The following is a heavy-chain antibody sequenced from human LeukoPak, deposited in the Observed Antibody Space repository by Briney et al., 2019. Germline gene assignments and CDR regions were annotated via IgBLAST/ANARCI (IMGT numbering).Heavy chain of an antibody. J-gene: IGHJ3*02. Sequence: PSETLSLTCTVSGGSISSSSYYWGWIRQPPGKGLEWIAHIHYSGSTYYNPSLKSRVTISVDTSKNQFSPNLSSVTAADTAVYYCARRNVVVPATMARAFDIWGQGTIITVSS. CDR3: ARRNVVVPATMARAFDI. CDR1: GGSISSSSYY. D-gene: IGHD2-2*01. CDR2: IHYSGST. V-gene: IGHV4-39*01.